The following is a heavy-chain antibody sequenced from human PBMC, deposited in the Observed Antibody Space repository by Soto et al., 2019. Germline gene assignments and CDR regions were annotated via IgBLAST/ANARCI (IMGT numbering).Heavy chain of an antibody. CDR2: ISSSSYI. V-gene: IGHV3-21*01. D-gene: IGHD3-16*01. CDR1: GFTFSSYS. Sequence: PGGSLRLSCAASGFTFSSYSMNWVRQAPGKGLEWVSSISSSSYIYYADSVKGRFTISRDNAKNSLYLQMNSLRAEDTAVYYCASPVSQPPVHYYGMDVWGQGTTVTVSS. CDR3: ASPVSQPPVHYYGMDV. J-gene: IGHJ6*02.